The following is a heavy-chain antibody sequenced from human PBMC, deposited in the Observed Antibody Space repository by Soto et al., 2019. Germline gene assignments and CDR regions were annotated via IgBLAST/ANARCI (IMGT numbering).Heavy chain of an antibody. CDR1: GGSISSSSYY. Sequence: SETLSLTCTVSGGSISSSSYYWGWIRQPPGKGLEWIGSIYYSGSTYYNPSLKSRVTISVDTSKNQFSLKLSSVTAADTAVYYCARSLNWFDPWGQGTLVTVSS. CDR2: IYYSGST. CDR3: ARSLNWFDP. J-gene: IGHJ5*02. V-gene: IGHV4-39*01.